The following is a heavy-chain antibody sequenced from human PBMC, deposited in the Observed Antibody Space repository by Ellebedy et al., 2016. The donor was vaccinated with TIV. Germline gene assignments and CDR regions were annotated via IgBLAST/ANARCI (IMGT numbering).Heavy chain of an antibody. V-gene: IGHV1-46*01. CDR3: AREDVGYYDSSGYNFDY. CDR1: GYTFTTYY. CDR2: VNPSDGDT. J-gene: IGHJ4*02. Sequence: AASVKVSCKASGYTFTTYYLHCVRQAPGQGLEWMGIVNPSDGDTKYAQKFQGRVTMTKETSTSTVYMELRSLRSEDTAVYFCAREDVGYYDSSGYNFDYWGQGTLVTVSS. D-gene: IGHD3-22*01.